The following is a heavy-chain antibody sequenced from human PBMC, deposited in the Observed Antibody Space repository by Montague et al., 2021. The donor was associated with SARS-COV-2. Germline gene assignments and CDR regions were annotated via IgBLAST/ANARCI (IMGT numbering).Heavy chain of an antibody. CDR2: IYYSGST. Sequence: SETLSLTCTVSGGSISSSSYYWGWIRQPPGKGLEWIGSIYYSGSTYYNPSLKSRVTISVDTSKNQFSLKLSSVTAADTAVYYCARVGRQQLVRLSGNQGPIGLPPGTLLQEHLWG. CDR1: GGSISSSSYY. D-gene: IGHD6-13*01. J-gene: IGHJ6*01. V-gene: IGHV4-39*07. CDR3: ARVGRQQLVRLSGNQGPIGLPPGTLLQEHL.